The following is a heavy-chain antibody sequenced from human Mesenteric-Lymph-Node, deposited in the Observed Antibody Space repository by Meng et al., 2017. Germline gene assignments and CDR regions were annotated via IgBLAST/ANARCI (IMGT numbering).Heavy chain of an antibody. Sequence: QVQLVQSGPEGKKPGASLKVSCKASGYTFTGFGISWVRQAPGQGLEWMGWISAYNGNRDYAQKFQGRVTMTTDTSTSTTYLELRNLGSDDTAVFYCTRDLGGVPGSFFDFWGQGTLVTVSS. V-gene: IGHV1-18*01. J-gene: IGHJ4*02. CDR1: GYTFTGFG. CDR3: TRDLGGVPGSFFDF. CDR2: ISAYNGNR. D-gene: IGHD6-19*01.